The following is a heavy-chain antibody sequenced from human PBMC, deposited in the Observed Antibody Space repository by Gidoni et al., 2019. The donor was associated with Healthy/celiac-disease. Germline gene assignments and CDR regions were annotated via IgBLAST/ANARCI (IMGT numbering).Heavy chain of an antibody. D-gene: IGHD3-22*01. Sequence: QVQLVESGGGVVQPGRSLRLSCAASGFTFSSYGMLWIRQAPGKGLEWVAVISYEGSNKYYAYSVKGRFNISIDNSKNKLYLQMNILRAEDTAVYYCAKETYYYDSSGYYPVLLDEYYFDYWGQGTLVTVSS. CDR2: ISYEGSNK. CDR3: AKETYYYDSSGYYPVLLDEYYFDY. CDR1: GFTFSSYG. V-gene: IGHV3-30*18. J-gene: IGHJ4*02.